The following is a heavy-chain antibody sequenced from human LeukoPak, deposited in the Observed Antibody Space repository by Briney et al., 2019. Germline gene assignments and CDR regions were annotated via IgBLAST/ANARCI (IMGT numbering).Heavy chain of an antibody. V-gene: IGHV1-69*04. CDR1: GGTFSSYA. D-gene: IGHD4-17*01. CDR2: IIPILGIA. CDR3: ARASGYGDYEVDY. J-gene: IGHJ4*02. Sequence: ASVKVSCKASGGTFSSYAISWVRQAPGQGLEWMGRIIPILGIANYAQKFQGRVTITADKSTSTAYMELSSLRSEDTAVYYCARASGYGDYEVDYWGQGTLVTVSS.